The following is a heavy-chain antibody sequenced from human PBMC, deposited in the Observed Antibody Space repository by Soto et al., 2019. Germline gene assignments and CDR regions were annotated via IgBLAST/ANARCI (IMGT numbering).Heavy chain of an antibody. V-gene: IGHV3-33*01. Sequence: QVQLFESGGGVVQPGRSLRLSCAASGISFSTSGMNWVRQAPGKGLEWVAMIWTDGSKTYYADSVKGRFTVSRDNSKNVVALQMDSLRAEDKAFDYCASASGTTWIDHWGQGTLVTVSS. D-gene: IGHD5-12*01. CDR2: IWTDGSKT. CDR3: ASASGTTWIDH. CDR1: GISFSTSG. J-gene: IGHJ4*02.